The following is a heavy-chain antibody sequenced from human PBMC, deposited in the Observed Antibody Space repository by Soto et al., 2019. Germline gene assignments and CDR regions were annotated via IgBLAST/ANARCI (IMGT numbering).Heavy chain of an antibody. CDR2: IKQDGSER. CDR3: ASARHIGP. Sequence: WGSLGLACAASGFTVGNYVMSWVLQAPGKGPEWVANIKQDGSERNYVDSVKGRFTISRDNAENSLYLQMNSLRVEDTGVYYCASARHIGPWGQGTLVTVSS. V-gene: IGHV3-7*01. CDR1: GFTVGNYV. J-gene: IGHJ5*02. D-gene: IGHD2-21*01.